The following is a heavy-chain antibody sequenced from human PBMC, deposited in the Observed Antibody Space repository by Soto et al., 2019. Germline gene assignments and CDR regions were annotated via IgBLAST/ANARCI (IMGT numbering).Heavy chain of an antibody. CDR2: IYSGTNT. CDR1: GFSVTRNY. V-gene: IGHV3-66*01. CDR3: ARGVGSDYGALMYYFGMDV. D-gene: IGHD4-17*01. Sequence: EVQLVESGGALIQPGGSLRLSCEVSGFSVTRNYMSWDRQRPGKGLEWVSVIYSGTNTYYGDSVKGRFTISRDDSKNTLYLQMNTLRVEDTAVYFCARGVGSDYGALMYYFGMDVWGQGTTVTVS. J-gene: IGHJ6*02.